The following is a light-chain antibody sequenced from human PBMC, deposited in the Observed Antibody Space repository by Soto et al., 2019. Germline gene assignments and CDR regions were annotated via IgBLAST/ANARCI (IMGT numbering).Light chain of an antibody. Sequence: DVVMTQSPLSLPVTLGQSASVSCRSSESVLYRDGNSYLSWFQQRPGQSPRRLIYKVSNRDSGVPDRLSGSGSDTDFTLKISRVEAEDVGVYYCMQGTYWPYTFGQGTQLEIK. CDR3: MQGTYWPYT. CDR2: KVS. J-gene: IGKJ2*01. CDR1: ESVLYRDGNSY. V-gene: IGKV2-30*01.